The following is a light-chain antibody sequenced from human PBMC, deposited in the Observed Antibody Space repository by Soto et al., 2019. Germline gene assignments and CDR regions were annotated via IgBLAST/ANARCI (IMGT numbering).Light chain of an antibody. CDR3: SSYTSSSTV. Sequence: QSALTQPASVSGSPGQSITISCTGTSSDVGGYNYVSWYQQHPGKAPKLMIYAVSNRPSGVSNRFSGSKSGNTASLTISGLQAEDAADYYCSSYTSSSTVFGTGTKVTVL. CDR1: SSDVGGYNY. J-gene: IGLJ1*01. CDR2: AVS. V-gene: IGLV2-14*01.